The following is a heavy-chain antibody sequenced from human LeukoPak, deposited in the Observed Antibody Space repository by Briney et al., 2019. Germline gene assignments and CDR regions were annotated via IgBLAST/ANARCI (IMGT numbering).Heavy chain of an antibody. D-gene: IGHD3-16*01. J-gene: IGHJ4*02. V-gene: IGHV3-23*01. CDR1: GFTFSNYA. CDR2: IVGSDHST. Sequence: GGSLRLSCVASGFTFSNYAMSWVRQAPGKGLEWVSAIVGSDHSTYYADSVKGRFTISRDNAKNSLYLQMNSLRAEDTAVYYCARALGRRFDYWGQGTLVTVSS. CDR3: ARALGRRFDY.